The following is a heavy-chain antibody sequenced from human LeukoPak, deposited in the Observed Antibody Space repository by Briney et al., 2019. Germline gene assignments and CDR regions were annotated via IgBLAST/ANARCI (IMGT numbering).Heavy chain of an antibody. Sequence: GESLKISCQGSGYSFTSYWIGWVRQMPGKGLEWMGIVYPGVSDTRYSPSFQGQVTISDDKSISTAYLQWSSLKASDTAMHYCARHGGYCSSTSCYVDYWGQGTLVTVSS. CDR2: VYPGVSDT. CDR3: ARHGGYCSSTSCYVDY. V-gene: IGHV5-51*01. CDR1: GYSFTSYW. J-gene: IGHJ4*02. D-gene: IGHD2-2*01.